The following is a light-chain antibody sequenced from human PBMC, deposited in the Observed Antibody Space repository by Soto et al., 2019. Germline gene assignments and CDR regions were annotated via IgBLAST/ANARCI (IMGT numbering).Light chain of an antibody. J-gene: IGKJ5*01. CDR1: QSVSSK. CDR2: GGS. CDR3: QQRSDWIT. Sequence: EMVIAQSPSTLSVSPGETATLSCRASQSVSSKLAWYQQKPGQSPTLLIYGGSTRAAGIPDRFSGNGSGTEFTLTISSLQSEDFAVYYCQQRSDWITFGQGTRLEIK. V-gene: IGKV3-15*01.